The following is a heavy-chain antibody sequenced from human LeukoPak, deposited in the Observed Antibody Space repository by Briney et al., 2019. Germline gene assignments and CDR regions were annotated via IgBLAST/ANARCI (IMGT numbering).Heavy chain of an antibody. CDR1: GGTFSSYA. Sequence: EASVNVSCTASGGTFSSYAISWVRQAPGQGLEWMGRIIPILGIANYAQKFQGRVTITADKSTSTAYMELSSLRSEDTAVYYCARGARPATEGGNWFDPWGQGTLVTVSS. J-gene: IGHJ5*02. CDR3: ARGARPATEGGNWFDP. CDR2: IIPILGIA. D-gene: IGHD4-17*01. V-gene: IGHV1-69*10.